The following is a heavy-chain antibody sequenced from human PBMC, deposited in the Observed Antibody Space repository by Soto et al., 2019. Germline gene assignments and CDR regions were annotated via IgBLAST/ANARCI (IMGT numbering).Heavy chain of an antibody. CDR1: GYTFTSDD. CDR2: MNPNSGNT. Sequence: ASVTGSCKASGYTFTSDDINWVRQATGQGLEWMGWMNPNSGNTGYAQKFQGRVTMTRNTSISTAYMELSSLRSEDTAVYYCARSDGTDAFDIWGQGTMVTVSS. D-gene: IGHD1-1*01. V-gene: IGHV1-8*01. J-gene: IGHJ3*02. CDR3: ARSDGTDAFDI.